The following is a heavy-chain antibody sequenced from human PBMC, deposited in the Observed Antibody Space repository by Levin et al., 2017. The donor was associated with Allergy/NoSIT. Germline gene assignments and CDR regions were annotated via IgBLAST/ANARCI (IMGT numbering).Heavy chain of an antibody. CDR1: GFTFSSYA. V-gene: IGHV3-23*01. J-gene: IGHJ5*02. Sequence: LSLTCAASGFTFSSYAMSWVRQAPGKGLEWVSGISGSGGNTDYADPVKGRFTISRDNSKNTLYLQMNSLRAEDTAVYYCAKEGWQLVSAWGQGTLVTVSS. CDR2: ISGSGGNT. D-gene: IGHD6-6*01. CDR3: AKEGWQLVSA.